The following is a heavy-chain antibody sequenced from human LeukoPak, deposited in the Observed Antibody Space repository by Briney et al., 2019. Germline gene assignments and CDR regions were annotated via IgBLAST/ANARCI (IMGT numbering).Heavy chain of an antibody. Sequence: GGSLRLSCAASGFTFSSYSMNWVRQAPGKGLEWVSYISSSSSTIYYADSVKGRFTISRDNSKNTLYLQMNSLRAEDTAVYYCAKSPHLSSSWPYYYYYYGMDVWGQGTTVTVSS. D-gene: IGHD6-13*01. CDR1: GFTFSSYS. CDR2: ISSSSSTI. V-gene: IGHV3-48*01. J-gene: IGHJ6*02. CDR3: AKSPHLSSSWPYYYYYYGMDV.